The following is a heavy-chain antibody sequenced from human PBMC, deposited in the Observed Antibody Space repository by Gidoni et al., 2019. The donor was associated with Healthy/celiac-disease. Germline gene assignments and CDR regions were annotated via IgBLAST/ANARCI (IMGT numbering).Heavy chain of an antibody. Sequence: QVQLVESGGGLVKPGWSLRLSCPAPGFTFSAYYMSWIRQAPGKGLEWVSCISSSSSYTNYADSVKGRFTISRDNAKNSLYLQMNSLRAEDTAVYYCARGGGSGWQGNWFDHWGQGTLVTVSS. V-gene: IGHV3-11*06. CDR3: ARGGGSGWQGNWFDH. D-gene: IGHD6-19*01. CDR2: ISSSSSYT. CDR1: GFTFSAYY. J-gene: IGHJ5*02.